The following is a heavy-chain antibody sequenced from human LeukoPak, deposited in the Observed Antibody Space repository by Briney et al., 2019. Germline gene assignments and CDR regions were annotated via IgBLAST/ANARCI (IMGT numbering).Heavy chain of an antibody. J-gene: IGHJ4*02. CDR3: ARDKYSGSYYYFDY. V-gene: IGHV1-69*13. D-gene: IGHD1-26*01. Sequence: SVKVSCKASGGTFSSYAISWVRQAPGQGLEWMGGIIPIFGTASYAQKFQGRVTITADESTSTAYMELSSLRSEDTAVYYCARDKYSGSYYYFDYWGQGTLVTVSS. CDR2: IIPIFGTA. CDR1: GGTFSSYA.